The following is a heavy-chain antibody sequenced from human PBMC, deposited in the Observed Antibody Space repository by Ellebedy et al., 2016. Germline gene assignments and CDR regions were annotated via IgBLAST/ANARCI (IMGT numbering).Heavy chain of an antibody. CDR2: IYYSGST. Sequence: SETLSLXXTVSGGSISSYYWSWIRQPPGKGLEWIGYIYYSGSTNYNPSLKSRVTISVDTSKNQFSLKLSSVTAADTAVYYCARFVWSWGCGGDCRTGYYYYMDVWGKGTTVTVSS. D-gene: IGHD2-21*01. CDR1: GGSISSYY. CDR3: ARFVWSWGCGGDCRTGYYYYMDV. J-gene: IGHJ6*03. V-gene: IGHV4-59*13.